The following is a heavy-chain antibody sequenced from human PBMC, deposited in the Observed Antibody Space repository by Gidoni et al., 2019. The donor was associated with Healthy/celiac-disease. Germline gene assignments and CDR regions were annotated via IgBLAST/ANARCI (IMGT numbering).Heavy chain of an antibody. Sequence: QVTLKASGPVLVKPTETLTLTCTVSGFSLSNARMGVSWIRQPPGKSLEWLAHIFSNDEKSYSTSLKSRLTISKDNSKSQVVLTMTNMDPVDTATYYCARIRRIHYYYYYGMDVWGQGTTVTVSS. CDR1: GFSLSNARMG. CDR3: ARIRRIHYYYYYGMDV. J-gene: IGHJ6*02. CDR2: IFSNDEK. V-gene: IGHV2-26*01.